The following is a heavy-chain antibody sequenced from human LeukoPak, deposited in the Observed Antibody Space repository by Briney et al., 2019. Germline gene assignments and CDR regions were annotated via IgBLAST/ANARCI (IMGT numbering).Heavy chain of an antibody. CDR2: ISYDGSNK. Sequence: GGSLGLSCAASGFTFSSYGMHWVRQAPGKGLEWVAVISYDGSNKYYADSVKGRFTISRDNSKNTLYLQMNSLRAEDTAVYYCAKEEGDGYMQARDAFDIWGQGTMVTVSS. V-gene: IGHV3-30*18. CDR1: GFTFSSYG. D-gene: IGHD5-24*01. CDR3: AKEEGDGYMQARDAFDI. J-gene: IGHJ3*02.